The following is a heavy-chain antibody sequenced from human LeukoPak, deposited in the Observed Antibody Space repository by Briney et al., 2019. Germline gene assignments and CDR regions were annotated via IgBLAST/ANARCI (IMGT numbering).Heavy chain of an antibody. CDR3: ARDPQYSSSSDAFDI. V-gene: IGHV4-59*01. Sequence: SETLSLTCTVSGGSISTYYWSWIRQPPGKGLEWIGYVYYTGSTNYNPSLLSRVTISVDTSKNQFSLKLSSVTAADTAAYFCARDPQYSSSSDAFDIWGQGTMVTVSS. J-gene: IGHJ3*02. CDR1: GGSISTYY. D-gene: IGHD6-13*01. CDR2: VYYTGST.